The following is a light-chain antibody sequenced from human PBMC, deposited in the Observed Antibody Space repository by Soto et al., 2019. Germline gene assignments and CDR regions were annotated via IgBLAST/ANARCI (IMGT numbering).Light chain of an antibody. J-gene: IGKJ1*01. CDR1: QSVTSTY. CDR2: GVS. CDR3: QQYSSFPWT. Sequence: ENVLTQSPGTLSLSPGEGATLSCRASQSVTSTYLAWYQQKPGQAPSLLIYGVSNRATGIPDRFSGSGSGTDFTLTITRLEPEDFAVYYCQQYSSFPWTFGQGTKVEIK. V-gene: IGKV3-20*01.